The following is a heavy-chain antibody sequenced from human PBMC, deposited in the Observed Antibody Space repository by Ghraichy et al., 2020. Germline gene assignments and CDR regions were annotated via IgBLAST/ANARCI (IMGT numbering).Heavy chain of an antibody. CDR2: ISGGGSNT. Sequence: GGSLRLSCAASGFTFSNYGMSWVRQAPGKGLEWVSVISGGGSNTYYADSVKGRFTISRDNSKNMLFLQMTSLRAEDTAVYYCAKDRIPYNWKYEGFDYWGQGTLVTVSS. CDR1: GFTFSNYG. D-gene: IGHD1-7*01. J-gene: IGHJ4*02. CDR3: AKDRIPYNWKYEGFDY. V-gene: IGHV3-23*01.